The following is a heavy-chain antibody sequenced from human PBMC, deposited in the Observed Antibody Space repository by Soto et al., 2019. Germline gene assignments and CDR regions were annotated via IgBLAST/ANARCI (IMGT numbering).Heavy chain of an antibody. CDR2: INHSGST. Sequence: ETLSLTCAVYGGSFSGYYWSWIRQPPGKGLEWIGEINHSGSTNYNPSLKSRVTISVETSKNQFSLKLSSVTAADTAVYYCARGLRTAGRQTYYFYGMGVWAQGTSATVSS. CDR3: ARGLRTAGRQTYYFYGMGV. J-gene: IGHJ6*02. V-gene: IGHV4-34*01. CDR1: GGSFSGYY. D-gene: IGHD6-19*01.